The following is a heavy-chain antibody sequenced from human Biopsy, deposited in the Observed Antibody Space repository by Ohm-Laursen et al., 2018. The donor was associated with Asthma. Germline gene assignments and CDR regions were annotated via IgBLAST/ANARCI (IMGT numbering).Heavy chain of an antibody. Sequence: SVKVSCKALGGTFNTYVIGWVRQAPGQGLEWMGGINSVFGTTTYPQKFQDRVTITADDSTSTVYMELSSLRSEDTAVYYCARKAGSCISRTCYSLDSWGQGTLVTVSS. CDR1: GGTFNTYV. V-gene: IGHV1-69*13. CDR2: INSVFGTT. J-gene: IGHJ4*02. CDR3: ARKAGSCISRTCYSLDS. D-gene: IGHD2-2*01.